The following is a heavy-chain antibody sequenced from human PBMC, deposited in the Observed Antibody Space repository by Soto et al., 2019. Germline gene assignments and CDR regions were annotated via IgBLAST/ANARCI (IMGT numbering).Heavy chain of an antibody. Sequence: GGSLRLSCAASGFAFSNAWMSWVRQAPGKGLEWVGRIKSKTDGGTTDYAAPVKGRFTISRDDSKNTLYLQMNSLKTEDTAVYYCTTAFRYNWNHGFDYWGQGTLVTVSS. J-gene: IGHJ4*02. CDR3: TTAFRYNWNHGFDY. D-gene: IGHD1-20*01. CDR2: IKSKTDGGTT. V-gene: IGHV3-15*01. CDR1: GFAFSNAW.